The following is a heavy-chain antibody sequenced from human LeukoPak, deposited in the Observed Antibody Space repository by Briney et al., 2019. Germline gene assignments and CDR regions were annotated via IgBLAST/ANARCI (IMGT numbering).Heavy chain of an antibody. CDR3: TSWADSGNYYRGDDY. CDR1: GFTFSGSA. D-gene: IGHD3-10*01. Sequence: GGSLRLSCAASGFTFSGSAIHWVREASGKGLEWVGRIRSKANSYATAYAASVKGRFTISRDDSKNTAYLQMNSLKTEDTAVYRCTSWADSGNYYRGDDYWGQGTLVTVSS. J-gene: IGHJ4*02. V-gene: IGHV3-73*01. CDR2: IRSKANSYAT.